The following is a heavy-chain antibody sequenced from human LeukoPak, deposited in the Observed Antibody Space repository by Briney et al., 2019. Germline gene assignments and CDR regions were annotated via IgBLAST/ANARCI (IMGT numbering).Heavy chain of an antibody. CDR2: ISGGGAVT. Sequence: PGVSLRLSCAASGFTFSSYAMSWLRQAPGKGLEWVSSISGGGAVTYYADSVKGRFTISRDNSKNTVYLQMNSLRAEDTAVYYCAKEPRVATIEIFDYWGQGTLVTVSS. CDR3: AKEPRVATIEIFDY. V-gene: IGHV3-23*01. CDR1: GFTFSSYA. D-gene: IGHD5-12*01. J-gene: IGHJ4*02.